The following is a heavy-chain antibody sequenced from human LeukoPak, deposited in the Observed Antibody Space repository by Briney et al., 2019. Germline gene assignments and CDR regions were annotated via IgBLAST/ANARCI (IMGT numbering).Heavy chain of an antibody. J-gene: IGHJ6*03. CDR3: ARCGAMDADNYYYYMDV. D-gene: IGHD1-26*01. V-gene: IGHV1-18*01. CDR2: TSVNNGDT. Sequence: GASVKVSCKASGYMFNLYGISWVRQAPGQGLEWMAWTSVNNGDTKYGQKFQGRVTMTTDTSTSTTYMDLSSLTSEDTAVYYCARCGAMDADNYYYYMDVWGKGTTVTVSS. CDR1: GYMFNLYG.